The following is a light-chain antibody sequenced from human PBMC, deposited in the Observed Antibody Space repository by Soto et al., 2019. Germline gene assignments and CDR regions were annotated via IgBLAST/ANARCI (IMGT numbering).Light chain of an antibody. V-gene: IGKV3-20*01. CDR3: QQYGSSPLT. J-gene: IGKJ4*01. CDR1: QSVSSSY. CDR2: GAS. Sequence: EIVLTQSPGTLSLSPGERATLSCRASQSVSSSYLAWYQQNPGQAPRLLIYGASSRATGIPDRFSGSGSGTDFTLTISRLEPDDFALYYCQQYGSSPLTFGGGTKVEIK.